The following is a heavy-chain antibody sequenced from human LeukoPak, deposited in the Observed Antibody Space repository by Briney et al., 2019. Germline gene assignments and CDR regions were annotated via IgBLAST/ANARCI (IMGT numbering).Heavy chain of an antibody. CDR2: ISSSSDYI. Sequence: GGSLRLSCAASGFSFSSYSMNWVRQAPGKGLEWVSSISSSSDYIHYADSVKVRFTISRDNAKNSLYLQMNSLRAEDTAVYYCARDRGSQDYWGQGTLVTVSS. J-gene: IGHJ4*02. V-gene: IGHV3-21*01. CDR1: GFSFSSYS. CDR3: ARDRGSQDY. D-gene: IGHD3-10*01.